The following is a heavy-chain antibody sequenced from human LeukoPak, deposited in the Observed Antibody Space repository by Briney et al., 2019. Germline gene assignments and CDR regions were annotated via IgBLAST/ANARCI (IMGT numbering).Heavy chain of an antibody. Sequence: PSETLPLTCAVYGGSFSGYYWSWIRQPPGKGLEWIGEINHSGSTNYNPSLKSRVTISVDTSKNQFSLKLGSVTAADTAVYYCARVGYCSSTSCLRLGYYYYYTDVWGKGTTVTVSS. V-gene: IGHV4-34*01. CDR3: ARVGYCSSTSCLRLGYYYYYTDV. CDR1: GGSFSGYY. CDR2: INHSGST. J-gene: IGHJ6*03. D-gene: IGHD2-2*01.